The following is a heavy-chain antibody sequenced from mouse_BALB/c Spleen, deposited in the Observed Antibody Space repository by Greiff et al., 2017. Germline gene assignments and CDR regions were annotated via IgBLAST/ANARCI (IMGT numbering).Heavy chain of an antibody. CDR1: GFSLTSYG. Sequence: VHLVESGPGLVAPSQSLSITCTVSGFSLTSYGVHWVRQPPGKGLEWLGVIWAGGSPNYNSARMSRLSISKDNSKSQVFLKMNSLQTDDTAMYYCARMEHYYGYVAYWGQGTLVTVSA. J-gene: IGHJ3*01. CDR2: IWAGGSP. V-gene: IGHV2-9*02. CDR3: ARMEHYYGYVAY. D-gene: IGHD1-2*01.